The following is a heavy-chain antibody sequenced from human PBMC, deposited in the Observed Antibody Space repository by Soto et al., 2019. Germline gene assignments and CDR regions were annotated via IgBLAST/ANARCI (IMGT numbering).Heavy chain of an antibody. V-gene: IGHV4-59*01. D-gene: IGHD6-19*01. Sequence: PSETLSLTCTVSGGSISSYYWSWIRQPPGKGLEWIGYIYYSGSTNYNPSLKSRVTISVDTSKNQFSLKLSSVTAADTAVYYCARDLGYSSGWYPSRAFDIWGQGTMVTVSS. CDR1: GGSISSYY. J-gene: IGHJ3*02. CDR3: ARDLGYSSGWYPSRAFDI. CDR2: IYYSGST.